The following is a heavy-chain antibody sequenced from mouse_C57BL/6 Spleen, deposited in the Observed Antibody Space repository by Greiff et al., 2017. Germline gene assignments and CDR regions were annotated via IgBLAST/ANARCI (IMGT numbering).Heavy chain of an antibody. CDR3: AKNYYDYDGPLYYYAMDY. CDR1: GFSLTSYG. D-gene: IGHD2-4*01. Sequence: QVQLKQSGPGLVQPSQSLSITCTVSGFSLTSYGVHWVRQSPGKGLEWLGVIWRGGSTDYNAAFMSRLSITKDNSKSQVFFKMNSLQADDTAIYYCAKNYYDYDGPLYYYAMDYWGQGTSVTVSS. CDR2: IWRGGST. V-gene: IGHV2-5*01. J-gene: IGHJ4*01.